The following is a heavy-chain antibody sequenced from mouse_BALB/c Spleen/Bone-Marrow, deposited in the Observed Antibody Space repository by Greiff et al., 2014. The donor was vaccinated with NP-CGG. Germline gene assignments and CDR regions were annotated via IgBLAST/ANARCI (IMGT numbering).Heavy chain of an antibody. CDR2: IYPGEGDT. Sequence: VQLQQSGPELARPGASVKLSCKTSGYTFTTYWMQWVKQRPGQGLEWIGAIYPGEGDTRYTQKFKGKATLTADKPSSTAYIQLSNLTSEDSAVYYCAREPSNWGYYWGQGTTLTVSS. CDR3: AREPSNWGYY. V-gene: IGHV1-87*01. CDR1: GYTFTTYW. J-gene: IGHJ2*01.